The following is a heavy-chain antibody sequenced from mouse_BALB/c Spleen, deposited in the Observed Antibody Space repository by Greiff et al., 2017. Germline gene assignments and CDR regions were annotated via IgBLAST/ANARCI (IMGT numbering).Heavy chain of an antibody. D-gene: IGHD1-1*01. V-gene: IGHV5-6-5*01. CDR1: GFTFSSYA. CDR2: ISSGGST. J-gene: IGHJ1*01. Sequence: EVQLVESGGGLVKPGGSLKLSCAASGFTFSSYAMSWVRQTPEKRLEWVASISSGGSTYYPDSVKGRFTISRDNARNSLYLQMSRLRSEDTAMYYCARGGDYYGSSHWYFDVWGAGTTVTVSS. CDR3: ARGGDYYGSSHWYFDV.